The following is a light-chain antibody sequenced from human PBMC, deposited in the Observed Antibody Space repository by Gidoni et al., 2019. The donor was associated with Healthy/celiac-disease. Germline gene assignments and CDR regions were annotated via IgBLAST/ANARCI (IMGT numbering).Light chain of an antibody. V-gene: IGLV2-23*01. J-gene: IGLJ1*01. CDR3: CSYAGSSTYV. CDR1: SSDVGSYNL. Sequence: SALPHPAPVSWSPVPSITLSCTGTSSDVGSYNLVSWYQQHPGKAPKLRIYEGSKRPSGVSNRFSGSKSGNTASLTSSGLQAEDEADYYCCSYAGSSTYVFGTGTKVTVL. CDR2: EGS.